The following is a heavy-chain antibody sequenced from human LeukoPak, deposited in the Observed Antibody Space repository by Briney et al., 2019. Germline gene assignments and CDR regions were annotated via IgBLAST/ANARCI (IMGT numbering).Heavy chain of an antibody. V-gene: IGHV4-30-2*01. CDR1: GGSISSGGYY. D-gene: IGHD1-26*01. CDR2: IYHSGST. Sequence: SQTLSLTCTVSGGSISSGGYYWSWIRQPPGKGLEWIGYIYHSGSTYYNPSLKSRVTISLDTSENHFSLRLSSVTAADTAVYYCVRDRGEFSYSHDYWGQGTLVTVSS. CDR3: VRDRGEFSYSHDY. J-gene: IGHJ4*02.